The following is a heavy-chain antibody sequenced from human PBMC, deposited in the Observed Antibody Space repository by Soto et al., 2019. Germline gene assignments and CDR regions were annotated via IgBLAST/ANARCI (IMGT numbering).Heavy chain of an antibody. Sequence: GGSLRLSCVASGFTLSRYGMNWVRQAPGKGLEWVAVIPFDGSHRYYADSVNGRWTISRDNSKNTLYLQMRSLRPEDTALYYCARGGNSDPYYFYGMDVWGQGTTVTVSS. J-gene: IGHJ6*02. V-gene: IGHV3-30-3*01. CDR2: IPFDGSHR. D-gene: IGHD4-4*01. CDR1: GFTLSRYG. CDR3: ARGGNSDPYYFYGMDV.